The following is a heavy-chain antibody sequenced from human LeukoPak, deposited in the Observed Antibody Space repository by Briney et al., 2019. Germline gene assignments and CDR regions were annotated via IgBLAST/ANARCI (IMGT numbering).Heavy chain of an antibody. CDR2: ISSSSSYI. CDR3: ARDSSWDYYDSSGYYPVGDY. Sequence: GGSLRLSCAASGFTFSSYSMNWVRQAPGKGLEWVSSISSSSSYIYYADSVKGRFTISRDNAKNSLYLQMNSLRAEDTAVYYCARDSSWDYYDSSGYYPVGDYWGQGTLVTVSS. CDR1: GFTFSSYS. V-gene: IGHV3-21*01. D-gene: IGHD3-22*01. J-gene: IGHJ4*02.